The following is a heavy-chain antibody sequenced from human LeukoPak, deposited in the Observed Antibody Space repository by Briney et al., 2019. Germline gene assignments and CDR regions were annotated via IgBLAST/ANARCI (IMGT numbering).Heavy chain of an antibody. D-gene: IGHD3-22*01. Sequence: PSETLSLTCTVSGGSISSYYWSWIRQPPGKGLEWIGYIYYSGSTNYNPSLKSRVTISVDTSKNQFSLKPSSVTAADTAVYYCARSSGSFYYYYYGMDVWGQGTTVTVSS. CDR2: IYYSGST. V-gene: IGHV4-59*01. J-gene: IGHJ6*02. CDR3: ARSSGSFYYYYYGMDV. CDR1: GGSISSYY.